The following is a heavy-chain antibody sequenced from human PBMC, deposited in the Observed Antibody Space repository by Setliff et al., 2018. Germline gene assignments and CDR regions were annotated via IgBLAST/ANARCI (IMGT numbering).Heavy chain of an antibody. CDR3: AKGDITAGYAFDI. CDR2: IWYDGSTK. CDR1: GFTFSSYG. Sequence: GGSLRLSCAASGFTFSSYGMHWVRQAPGKGLEWVAVIWYDGSTKYYADSVKGRFTISRDNSKNALYLQMNSLRAEDTAVYYCAKGDITAGYAFDIWGQGTMVTV. D-gene: IGHD6-13*01. J-gene: IGHJ3*02. V-gene: IGHV3-33*06.